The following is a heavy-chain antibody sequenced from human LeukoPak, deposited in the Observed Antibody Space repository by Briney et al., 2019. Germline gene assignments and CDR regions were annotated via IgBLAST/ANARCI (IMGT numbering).Heavy chain of an antibody. V-gene: IGHV4-4*07. CDR3: ASSTTTVTISTIRPFDY. CDR2: IYTSGST. D-gene: IGHD4-17*01. J-gene: IGHJ4*02. CDR1: GGSISSYY. Sequence: SETLSLTCTVSGGSISSYYWSWIRQPAGKGLEWIGRIYTSGSTNYNPSLKSRVTMSVDTSKNQFSLKLSSVTAADTAVYYCASSTTTVTISTIRPFDYWGQGTLVTVSS.